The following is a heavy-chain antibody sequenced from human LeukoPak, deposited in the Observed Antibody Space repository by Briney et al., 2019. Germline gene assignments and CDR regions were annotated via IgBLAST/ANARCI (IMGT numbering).Heavy chain of an antibody. Sequence: PGGSLRLSCATSGFTFDDYGMSWVRQAPGRGLKWVSYISTSGRTIYYADSAKGRFTISRDNAKNSLYLQMNSLRAEDTAVYYCASYIRAPFDIWGQGTMVTVSS. CDR2: ISTSGRTI. V-gene: IGHV3-48*03. D-gene: IGHD3-10*01. CDR3: ASYIRAPFDI. CDR1: GFTFDDYG. J-gene: IGHJ3*02.